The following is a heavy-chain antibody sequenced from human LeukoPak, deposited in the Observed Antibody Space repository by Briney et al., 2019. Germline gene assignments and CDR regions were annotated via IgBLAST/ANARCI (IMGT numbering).Heavy chain of an antibody. CDR2: ISGDGDST. V-gene: IGHV3-43*02. CDR3: AKGDGYCSTTSCLAGDY. J-gene: IGHJ4*02. Sequence: GGSLRLSCAASGFTFNDYAMHWVRQAPGKGLEWVSLISGDGDSTYYADSVKGRFTISRDNSKSSLYLQMNSLRTEDTAFYYCAKGDGYCSTTSCLAGDYWGQGTLVTVSS. CDR1: GFTFNDYA. D-gene: IGHD2-2*01.